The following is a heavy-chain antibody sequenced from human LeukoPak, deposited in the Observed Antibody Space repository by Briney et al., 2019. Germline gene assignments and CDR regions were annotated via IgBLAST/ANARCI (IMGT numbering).Heavy chain of an antibody. J-gene: IGHJ3*02. CDR3: ARDPGTSLWAFDI. CDR2: IWYDGSNK. Sequence: GRSLRLSCAASGFTFSSYGMPWVRQAPGKGLEWVAVIWYDGSNKYYADSVKGRFTISRDNSKNTLYLQMNSLRAEDTAVYYCARDPGTSLWAFDIWGQGTMVTVSS. D-gene: IGHD2-8*01. V-gene: IGHV3-33*01. CDR1: GFTFSSYG.